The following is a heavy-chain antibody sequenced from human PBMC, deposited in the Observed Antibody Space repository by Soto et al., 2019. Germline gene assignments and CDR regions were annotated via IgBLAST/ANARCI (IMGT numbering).Heavy chain of an antibody. CDR3: ARCNYGPGY. J-gene: IGHJ4*02. V-gene: IGHV3-74*03. CDR1: GFTFRTSW. Sequence: EVQLVESGGGLVQPGGSLRLSCAASGFTFRTSWLYWVRQAPGKGVVWVSRINDDGSTTTYADSVKGRFTISRDNAKNTLFMQMDSLRAEDTGVYYCARCNYGPGYWGQGTLVTVSS. D-gene: IGHD3-10*01. CDR2: INDDGSTT.